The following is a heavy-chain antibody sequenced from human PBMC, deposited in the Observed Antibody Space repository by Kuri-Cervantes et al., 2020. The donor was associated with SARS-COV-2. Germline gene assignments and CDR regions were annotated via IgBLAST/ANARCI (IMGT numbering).Heavy chain of an antibody. CDR3: ARDSVAEHYYYGMDV. CDR2: IIPIFGTA. J-gene: IGHJ6*02. D-gene: IGHD1-14*01. V-gene: IGHV1-69*06. CDR1: GGTFSSYA. Sequence: SVKVSCKASGGTFSSYAISWVRQAPGQGLEWMGGIIPIFGTANYARKFQGRVTITADKSTSTAYMELSSLRSEDTAVYYCARDSVAEHYYYGMDVWGQGTTVTVSS.